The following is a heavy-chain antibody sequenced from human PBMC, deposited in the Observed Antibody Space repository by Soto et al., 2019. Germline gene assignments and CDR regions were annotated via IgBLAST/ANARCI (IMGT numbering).Heavy chain of an antibody. D-gene: IGHD6-19*01. CDR2: IYTSGST. CDR1: GGSISSYY. V-gene: IGHV4-4*07. Sequence: SETLSLTCTVSGGSISSYYWSWIRQPAGKGLEWIGRIYTSGSTNYNPSLKSRVTMSVDTSKNQFSLKLSSVTAADTTVYYCARDTWDSSGWYSYGMDVWGQGTTVTVSS. J-gene: IGHJ6*02. CDR3: ARDTWDSSGWYSYGMDV.